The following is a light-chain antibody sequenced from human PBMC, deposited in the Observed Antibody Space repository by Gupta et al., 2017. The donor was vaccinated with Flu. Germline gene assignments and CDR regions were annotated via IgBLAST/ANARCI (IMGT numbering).Light chain of an antibody. CDR3: QSYDSSLSGFYV. Sequence: NIGAGYDVHWYQQLPGTAPKLLIYGNFNRPSGVPDRFSGPKSGTSASLAITGLQAEDEADYFCQSYDSSLSGFYVFGTGTKVTVL. J-gene: IGLJ1*01. CDR1: NIGAGYD. CDR2: GNF. V-gene: IGLV1-40*01.